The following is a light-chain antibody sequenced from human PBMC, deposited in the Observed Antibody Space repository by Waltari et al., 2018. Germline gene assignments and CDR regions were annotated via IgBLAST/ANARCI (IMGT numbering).Light chain of an antibody. V-gene: IGLV2-14*03. CDR2: DVN. CDR3: SSYTTSGTWV. Sequence: QSALTQPASVSGSPGQSITISCTGTSSDVGGYNYVSWCQPHPGKAPKPVIYDVNNRPSGVSNRFSGSKSGNTASLTISGLQTEDEADYYCSSYTTSGTWVFGGGTKLAVL. CDR1: SSDVGGYNY. J-gene: IGLJ3*02.